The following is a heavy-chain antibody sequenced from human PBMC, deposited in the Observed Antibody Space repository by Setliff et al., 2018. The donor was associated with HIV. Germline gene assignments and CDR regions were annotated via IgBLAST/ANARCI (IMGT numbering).Heavy chain of an antibody. CDR3: ASAGAWQRNALDI. D-gene: IGHD5-12*01. V-gene: IGHV1-46*01. Sequence: ASVKVSCKPSGYSFTNHYMHWVRQAPGQGLEWMGVINPTGGSTRNTQEFQGRVAMTRDKSTSTVYMELSSLRSEDTAVYYCASAGAWQRNALDIWGQGTMVTVSS. J-gene: IGHJ3*02. CDR1: GYSFTNHY. CDR2: INPTGGST.